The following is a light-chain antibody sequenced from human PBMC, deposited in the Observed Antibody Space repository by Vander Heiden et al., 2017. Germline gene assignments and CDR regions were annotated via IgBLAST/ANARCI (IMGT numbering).Light chain of an antibody. CDR2: GAS. CDR1: QSVSSSH. V-gene: IGKV3-20*01. Sequence: EIVLTQSPGTLSLSPGERAILSCRASQSVSSSHLAWYQQKPGQAPRLLIYGASSRATGIPARFSGSGSGTDFTLTINSLEPEDFVVYYCQQHGTSPLTFGHGTKVDIK. J-gene: IGKJ3*01. CDR3: QQHGTSPLT.